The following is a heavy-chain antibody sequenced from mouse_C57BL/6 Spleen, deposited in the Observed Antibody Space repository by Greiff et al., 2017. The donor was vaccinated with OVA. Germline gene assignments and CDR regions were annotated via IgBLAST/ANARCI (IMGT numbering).Heavy chain of an antibody. CDR1: GFNIKDYY. CDR2: IDPEDGET. D-gene: IGHD1-1*01. V-gene: IGHV14-2*01. J-gene: IGHJ2*01. CDR3: ARWDSYGSSYENY. Sequence: VQLQQSGAELVKPGASVKLSCTASGFNIKDYYMHWVKQRTEQGLEWIGRIDPEDGETKYAPTFQGKATITADTSSNTAYLQLSSLTSEDTAVYYCARWDSYGSSYENYWGQGTTLTVSS.